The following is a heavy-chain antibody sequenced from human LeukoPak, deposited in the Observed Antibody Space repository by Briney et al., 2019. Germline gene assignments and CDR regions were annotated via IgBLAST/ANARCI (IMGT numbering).Heavy chain of an antibody. CDR1: GGSISSSSHH. D-gene: IGHD6-6*01. CDR3: ARETSSSASL. CDR2: IYYSRNT. Sequence: SETLSLTCTVSGGSISSSSHHWAWIRQPPGKGLEWIASIYYSRNTYYNPSLKNRVTISIDTSQNQFALKLSSVAAADTAVYYCARETSSSASLWGQGTLVTVSS. V-gene: IGHV4-39*06. J-gene: IGHJ4*02.